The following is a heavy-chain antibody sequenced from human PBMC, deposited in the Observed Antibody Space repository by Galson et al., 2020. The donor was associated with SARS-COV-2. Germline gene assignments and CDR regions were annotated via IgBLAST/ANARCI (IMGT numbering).Heavy chain of an antibody. CDR2: ISGSGGST. CDR1: GFTFSSYA. CDR3: AKTYSSGVGGFDY. D-gene: IGHD6-19*01. V-gene: IGHV3-23*01. J-gene: IGHJ4*02. Sequence: GESLKISCAASGFTFSSYAMSWVRQAPGKGLEWVSAISGSGGSTYYADSVKGRFTISRDNSKNTLYLQMNSLRAEDTAVYYCAKTYSSGVGGFDYWGQGTLVTVSS.